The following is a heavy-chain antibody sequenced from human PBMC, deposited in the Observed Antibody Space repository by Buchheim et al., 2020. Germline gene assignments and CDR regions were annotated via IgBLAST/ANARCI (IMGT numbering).Heavy chain of an antibody. V-gene: IGHV3-30*18. CDR1: GFTFSSYG. J-gene: IGHJ6*02. D-gene: IGHD2-2*01. Sequence: QVHLVESGGGVVQPGRSLRLSCAASGFTFSSYGMHWVRQAPGKGLEWVAVISYDANNKYYADSVKGRFTISRDNSKNTLYLQMNSLRAEDTAVYYCAKQSRPYQLLFGMDVWGQGTT. CDR2: ISYDANNK. CDR3: AKQSRPYQLLFGMDV.